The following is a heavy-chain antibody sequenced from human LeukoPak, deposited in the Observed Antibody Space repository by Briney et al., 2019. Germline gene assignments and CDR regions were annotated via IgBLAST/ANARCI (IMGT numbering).Heavy chain of an antibody. Sequence: GGSLRLSCAASGFSFSSYSLNWVRQAPGKGLEWVSSISSSAAYIFYADSLKGRFTISRDNAKNSLYLQMNSLRAEDTAVYYCARSLLGSCTGGTCYIDYYGMDVWGEGTTVTVSS. CDR2: ISSSAAYI. J-gene: IGHJ6*04. CDR3: ARSLLGSCTGGTCYIDYYGMDV. D-gene: IGHD2-15*01. V-gene: IGHV3-21*01. CDR1: GFSFSSYS.